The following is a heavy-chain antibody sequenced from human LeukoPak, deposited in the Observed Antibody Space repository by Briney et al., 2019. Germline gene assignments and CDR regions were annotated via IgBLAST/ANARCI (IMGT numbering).Heavy chain of an antibody. Sequence: SETLSLTCAVSGYSISSGYYWGWIRQPPGKGLEWIGSIYHSGSTYYNPSLKGRVTISVDTSKNQFSLKLSSVTAADTAVYYCARLDYYDSSGYSYAFDIWGQGTMVTVSS. D-gene: IGHD3-22*01. CDR3: ARLDYYDSSGYSYAFDI. CDR1: GYSISSGYY. V-gene: IGHV4-38-2*01. CDR2: IYHSGST. J-gene: IGHJ3*02.